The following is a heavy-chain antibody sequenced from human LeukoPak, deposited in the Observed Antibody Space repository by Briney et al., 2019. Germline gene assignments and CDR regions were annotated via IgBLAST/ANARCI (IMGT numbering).Heavy chain of an antibody. Sequence: GASVKVSCKVSGYTLTELSMHWVRQAPGKGLEWMGGFDPEDGETIYAQKFQGRVTMTEDTSTDTAYMELSSLRSDDTAVYYCATETPGRRYGDYVAYYFDYWGQGTLVTVSS. CDR1: GYTLTELS. CDR3: ATETPGRRYGDYVAYYFDY. D-gene: IGHD4-17*01. V-gene: IGHV1-24*01. CDR2: FDPEDGET. J-gene: IGHJ4*02.